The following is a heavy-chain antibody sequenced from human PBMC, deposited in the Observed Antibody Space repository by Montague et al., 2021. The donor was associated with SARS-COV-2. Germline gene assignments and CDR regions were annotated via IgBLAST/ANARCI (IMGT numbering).Heavy chain of an antibody. D-gene: IGHD2/OR15-2a*01. V-gene: IGHV4-30-2*06. J-gene: IGHJ3*01. CDR3: ARQIIAKAFDV. CDR2: IYESGST. Sequence: TLSLTCTVSGVSISSGDYSWNWIRQSPGKGLEWIGFIYESGSTLYNPSLKSRITISVDRSKNQFSLRLNSVTAADTAVYYCARQIIAKAFDVWGHGTTVTVSS. CDR1: GVSISSGDYS.